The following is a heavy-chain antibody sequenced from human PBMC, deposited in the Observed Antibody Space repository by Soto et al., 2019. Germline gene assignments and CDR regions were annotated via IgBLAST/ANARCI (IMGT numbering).Heavy chain of an antibody. Sequence: EVQLVESGGGLVQPGGSLRLSCTASGITISGYWMSWVRQVPGKGPEWVSRIKNDGSVTSYADSVKGRFSISRDNAKNTLYLQMNSLRADDTAVYYCAKSDWFDPWGQGTLVTVSS. J-gene: IGHJ5*02. CDR3: AKSDWFDP. V-gene: IGHV3-74*01. CDR2: IKNDGSVT. CDR1: GITISGYW.